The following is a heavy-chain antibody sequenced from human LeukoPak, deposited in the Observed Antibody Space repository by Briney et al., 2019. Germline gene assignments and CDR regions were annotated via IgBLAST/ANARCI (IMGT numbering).Heavy chain of an antibody. CDR1: GGSFSGYY. CDR3: ARGRRLLAAAGVKEFDY. V-gene: IGHV4-34*01. Sequence: PSETLSLTCAVYGGSFSGYYWSWIGQPPGKGLEWIGEINHSGSTNYNPSLKSRVTISVDTSKNQFSLKLSSVTAADTAVYYCARGRRLLAAAGVKEFDYWGQGTLVTVSS. CDR2: INHSGST. D-gene: IGHD6-13*01. J-gene: IGHJ4*02.